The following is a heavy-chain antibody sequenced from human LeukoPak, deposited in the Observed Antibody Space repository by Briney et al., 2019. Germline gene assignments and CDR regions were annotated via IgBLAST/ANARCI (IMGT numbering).Heavy chain of an antibody. D-gene: IGHD2/OR15-2a*01. CDR2: ISSSSSYI. CDR3: TRDHSIGAFDI. V-gene: IGHV3-21*01. CDR1: GFTFSSYS. Sequence: TGGSLRLSCAASGFTFSSYSMNWVRQAPGKGLEWVSSISSSSSYIYYADSVKGRFTISRDNAKNSLYLQMNSLRAEDTAVYYCTRDHSIGAFDIWGQGTMVTVSS. J-gene: IGHJ3*02.